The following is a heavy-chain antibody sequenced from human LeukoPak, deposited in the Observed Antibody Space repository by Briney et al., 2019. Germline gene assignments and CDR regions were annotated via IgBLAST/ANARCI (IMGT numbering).Heavy chain of an antibody. V-gene: IGHV3-66*02. CDR2: IYSGGTT. Sequence: GGSLRLLCAASGLSDRIKYMTGVPHAPGKAREWVSDIYSGGTTYYADSVKGRFPISRANSKNTLFPQMNSLRPDDTAAYYCASGTPGDSGSYRAFDYWGQGTLVTVSS. J-gene: IGHJ4*02. CDR3: ASGTPGDSGSYRAFDY. CDR1: GLSDRIKY. D-gene: IGHD1-26*01.